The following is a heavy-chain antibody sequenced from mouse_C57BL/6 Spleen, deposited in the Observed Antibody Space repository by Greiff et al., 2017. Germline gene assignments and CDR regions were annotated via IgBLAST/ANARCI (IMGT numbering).Heavy chain of an antibody. CDR3: ARSGINYGYDEAVYYFDY. Sequence: VPLQQSGAELVKPGASVKISCKASGYAFSSYWLNWVKQRPGKGLEWIGQLYPGDGDTNYNGKFKGKATLTADKSSSTAYMQLSRLTSEDSAVYFCARSGINYGYDEAVYYFDYGGQGTTLTDSS. J-gene: IGHJ2*01. V-gene: IGHV1-80*01. D-gene: IGHD2-2*01. CDR1: GYAFSSYW. CDR2: LYPGDGDT.